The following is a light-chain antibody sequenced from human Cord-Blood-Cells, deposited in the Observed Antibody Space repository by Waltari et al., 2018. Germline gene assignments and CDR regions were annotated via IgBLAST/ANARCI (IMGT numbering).Light chain of an antibody. CDR3: SSYTSSSTPYV. Sequence: QSALTQPASVSGSPGPSITISCTGTSSDVGGYNYVSWYQQHPGKAPKLMIYEVSNLPSGVSNRFSGSKSGNTASLTISGLQAEDEADYYCSSYTSSSTPYVFGTGTKVTVL. J-gene: IGLJ1*01. CDR2: EVS. CDR1: SSDVGGYNY. V-gene: IGLV2-14*01.